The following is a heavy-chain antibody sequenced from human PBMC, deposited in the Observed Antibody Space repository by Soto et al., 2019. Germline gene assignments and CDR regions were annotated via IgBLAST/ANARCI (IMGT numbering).Heavy chain of an antibody. D-gene: IGHD6-19*01. CDR2: IKSKTDGGTT. J-gene: IGHJ6*03. CDR3: TTGVAVATKADYYYYMDV. V-gene: IGHV3-15*01. CDR1: GFTFSNAW. Sequence: PGGSLRLSCAASGFTFSNAWMSWVRQAPGKGLEWVGRIKSKTDGGTTDYAAPVKGRFTISRDDSKNTLYLQMNSLKTEDTAVYYCTTGVAVATKADYYYYMDVWGKGTTVTVSS.